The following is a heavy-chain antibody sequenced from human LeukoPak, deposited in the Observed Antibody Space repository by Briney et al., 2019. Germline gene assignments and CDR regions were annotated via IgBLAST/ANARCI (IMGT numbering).Heavy chain of an antibody. D-gene: IGHD3-10*01. CDR1: GFTFSSYS. V-gene: IGHV3-21*01. J-gene: IGHJ4*02. CDR2: ISSSSSYI. Sequence: PGGSLRLSCAASGFTFSSYSMYWVRQAPGKGLEWVSSISSSSSYIYYADSVKGRFTISRDNAKNSLYLQMNSLRAEDTAVYYCARESSGTSYYYGSGSYNLKYFDYWGQGTLVTVSS. CDR3: ARESSGTSYYYGSGSYNLKYFDY.